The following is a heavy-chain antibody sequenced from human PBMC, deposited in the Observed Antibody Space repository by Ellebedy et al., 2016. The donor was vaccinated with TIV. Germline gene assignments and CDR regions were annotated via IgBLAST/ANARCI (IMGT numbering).Heavy chain of an antibody. CDR3: ARDEGSPVVGAQGPLDH. CDR2: ISPDGSDT. CDR1: GFTLSNYW. Sequence: GESLKISCAGSGFTLSNYWVSWGRQAPGKGLEYVAYISPDGSDTHYVDSVKGRFTISRDNSRNNLYLEMNNLRPEDTATYFCARDEGSPVVGAQGPLDHWGQGTPVYVSS. V-gene: IGHV3-7*01. D-gene: IGHD1-26*01. J-gene: IGHJ4*02.